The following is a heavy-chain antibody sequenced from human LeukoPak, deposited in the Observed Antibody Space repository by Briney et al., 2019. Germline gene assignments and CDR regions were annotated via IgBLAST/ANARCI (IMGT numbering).Heavy chain of an antibody. J-gene: IGHJ4*02. CDR3: ARVYYDYVWGSYRYSFDY. CDR2: ISSYIGNT. D-gene: IGHD3-16*02. Sequence: ASVKVSCKASGYTFTNYGITWVRQAPGQGLEWMGWISSYIGNTNYAQKLQGRVTITRNTSISTAYMELSSLRSEDTAVYYCARVYYDYVWGSYRYSFDYWGQGTLVTVSS. V-gene: IGHV1-18*01. CDR1: GYTFTNYG.